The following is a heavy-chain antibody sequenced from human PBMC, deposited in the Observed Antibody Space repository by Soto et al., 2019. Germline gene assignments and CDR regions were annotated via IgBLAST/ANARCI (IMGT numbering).Heavy chain of an antibody. J-gene: IGHJ5*02. CDR1: GGSFSGYY. D-gene: IGHD5-12*01. CDR2: INHSGST. V-gene: IGHV4-34*01. CDR3: ARHIDENWFDP. Sequence: SETLSLTCAVYGGSFSGYYWSWIRQPPGKGLEWIGEINHSGSTNYNPSLKSRVTISVDTSKNQFSLKLSSVTAADTAVYYCARHIDENWFDPWGQGTLVTVSS.